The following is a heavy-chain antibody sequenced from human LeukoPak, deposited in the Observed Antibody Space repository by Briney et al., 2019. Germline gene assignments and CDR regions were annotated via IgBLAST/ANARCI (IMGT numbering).Heavy chain of an antibody. CDR2: INWNGGST. Sequence: PGGSLRLSCAASGFTFDDYGMSWVRQAPGKGLEWVSGINWNGGSTGYADSVKGRFTISRDNAKNSLYLQMNSLRAEDTALYYCARPGPDFWSGYYYAFDIWGQGTMVTASS. V-gene: IGHV3-20*04. D-gene: IGHD3-3*01. J-gene: IGHJ3*02. CDR3: ARPGPDFWSGYYYAFDI. CDR1: GFTFDDYG.